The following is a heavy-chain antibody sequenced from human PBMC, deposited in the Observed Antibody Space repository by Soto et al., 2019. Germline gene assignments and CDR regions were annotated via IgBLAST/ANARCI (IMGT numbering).Heavy chain of an antibody. CDR2: IKSKTDGGTT. CDR1: SVSNAW. J-gene: IGHJ3*02. CDR3: TTDGDYDILTGYPRRVIEGNDAFDI. V-gene: IGHV3-15*07. D-gene: IGHD3-9*01. Sequence: SVSNAWMNWVRQAPGKGLEWVGRIKSKTDGGTTDYAAPVKGRFTISRDDSKNTLYLQMNSLKTEDTAVYYCTTDGDYDILTGYPRRVIEGNDAFDIWGQGTMVTVSS.